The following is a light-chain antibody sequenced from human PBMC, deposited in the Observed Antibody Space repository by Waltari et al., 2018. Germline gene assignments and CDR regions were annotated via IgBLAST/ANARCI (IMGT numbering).Light chain of an antibody. J-gene: IGLJ1*01. CDR2: DCT. CDR3: WSYAGRYTYV. V-gene: IGLV2-11*01. Sequence: QSALTQPRSVSGSPGQSVTISCTGTNRDVGGYIFVSWYQQHPGNAPKLMIDDCTKRPSGVPVRFSCSKSANTASLTISGLQAEDEADYYCWSYAGRYTYVVGTGTKVTVL. CDR1: NRDVGGYIF.